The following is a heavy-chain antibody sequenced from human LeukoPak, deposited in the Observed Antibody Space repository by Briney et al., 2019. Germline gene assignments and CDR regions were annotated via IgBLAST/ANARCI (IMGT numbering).Heavy chain of an antibody. CDR3: ARASSVAVAGSFSY. V-gene: IGHV1-18*01. J-gene: IGHJ4*02. CDR1: GYIFTSYG. Sequence: RASVKVSCKASGYIFTSYGISWVRQAPGQGLEWMGWISAYNGNTNYAQKLQGRVTMTTDTSTSTAYMELRSLRSDDTAVYYCARASSVAVAGSFSYWGQGTLVTVSS. D-gene: IGHD6-19*01. CDR2: ISAYNGNT.